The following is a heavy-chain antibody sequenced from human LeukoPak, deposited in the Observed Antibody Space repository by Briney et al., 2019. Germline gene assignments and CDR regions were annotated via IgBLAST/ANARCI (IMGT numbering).Heavy chain of an antibody. Sequence: GGSLRLSCVASGFTFSSYAMSWVRQAPGKGLEWVSAMSGSGGSTYYADSVKGRFTISRDNSKNTLYLQMNSLRAEDTAVYYCANVLRGPYSSSSGVFDYWGQGPLVTVSS. CDR1: GFTFSSYA. V-gene: IGHV3-23*01. CDR3: ANVLRGPYSSSSGVFDY. J-gene: IGHJ4*02. D-gene: IGHD6-6*01. CDR2: MSGSGGST.